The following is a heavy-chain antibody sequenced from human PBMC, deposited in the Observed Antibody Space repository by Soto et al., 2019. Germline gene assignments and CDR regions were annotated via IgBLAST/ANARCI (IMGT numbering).Heavy chain of an antibody. V-gene: IGHV3-23*01. CDR1: GFTFSSYA. D-gene: IGHD2-2*01. CDR3: ARGPSHIGPGIVAAAIQGGYNCFHR. Sequence: EEQLLESGGGLVQPGESLRLSCAASGFTFSSYAMSWVRQAPGKGLEWVSLISGSGGNTFYADSVKGRFTISRDNSKNTLLPKMSSLRAEDRAVYYCARGPSHIGPGIVAAAIQGGYNCFHRWGQGTLVHVSS. CDR2: ISGSGGNT. J-gene: IGHJ5*02.